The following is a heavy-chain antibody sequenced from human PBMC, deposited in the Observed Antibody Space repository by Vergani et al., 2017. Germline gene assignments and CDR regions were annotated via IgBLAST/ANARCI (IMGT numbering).Heavy chain of an antibody. V-gene: IGHV3-23*01. CDR3: AKTYYYDSSGYSAFDI. CDR1: GFTFSSYA. Sequence: EVQLLESGGGLVQPGGSLRLSCVASGFTFSSYAMSWVRQAPGKGLEWVSSISGGGGSTYYADAVKGRFTISRDKSKNTLYLQMNSLRAEDTAVYFCAKTYYYDSSGYSAFDIWGQGTMVTVSS. D-gene: IGHD3-22*01. CDR2: ISGGGGST. J-gene: IGHJ3*02.